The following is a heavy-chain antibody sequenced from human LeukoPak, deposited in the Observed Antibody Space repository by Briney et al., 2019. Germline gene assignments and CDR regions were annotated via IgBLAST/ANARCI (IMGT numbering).Heavy chain of an antibody. V-gene: IGHV4-59*01. D-gene: IGHD4/OR15-4a*01. J-gene: IGHJ6*03. Sequence: PSEPLSLTCTVFHGSIISYYWSWIRKPPGRGLEWFGYIYYSGSTNYNPSLKSRVTISVDTSKNQFSRKRSSVTAADTAVYSCARGCGMGHYYYYMDVWGKGTTVTISS. CDR1: HGSIISYY. CDR2: IYYSGST. CDR3: ARGCGMGHYYYYMDV.